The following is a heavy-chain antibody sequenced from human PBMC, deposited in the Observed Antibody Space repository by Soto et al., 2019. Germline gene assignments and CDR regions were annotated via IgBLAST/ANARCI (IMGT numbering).Heavy chain of an antibody. D-gene: IGHD3-10*01. CDR3: AKAYGMLQELLDPHDAFHT. CDR1: GFTFSSYG. CDR2: ISYDGSNK. Sequence: QVQLVESGGGVVQPGRSLRLSCAASGFTFSSYGMHWVRQAPGKGLEWVAVISYDGSNKYYADSVKGRFTISRDNSNNTLYLGMNNLSAEDTAVYYCAKAYGMLQELLDPHDAFHTWGRGPMVTVSS. V-gene: IGHV3-30*18. J-gene: IGHJ3*02.